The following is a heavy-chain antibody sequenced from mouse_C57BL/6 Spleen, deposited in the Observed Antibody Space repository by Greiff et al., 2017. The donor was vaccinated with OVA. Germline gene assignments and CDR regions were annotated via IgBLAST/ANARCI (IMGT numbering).Heavy chain of an antibody. Sequence: VQLQQPGVELVMPGASVKLSCKASGYTFTSYWMHWVKQRPGQGLEWIGEIDPSDSYTNYNQKFKGKSTLTVDKSSSTAYMQLSSLTSEDSAVYYCARKGNHWYFDVWGTGTTVTVSS. CDR1: GYTFTSYW. D-gene: IGHD2-1*01. CDR3: ARKGNHWYFDV. J-gene: IGHJ1*03. CDR2: IDPSDSYT. V-gene: IGHV1-69*01.